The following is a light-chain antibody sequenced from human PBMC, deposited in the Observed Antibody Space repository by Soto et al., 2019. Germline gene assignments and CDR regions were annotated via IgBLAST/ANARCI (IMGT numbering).Light chain of an antibody. V-gene: IGLV1-44*01. CDR3: ATWDDSLNGYV. CDR2: RNN. Sequence: QSVLTQPPSASGTPGQRVTISCSGSSSNIGSNTVSWYQQLPGTASKLLIYRNNQRPSGVPDRFSGSKSGTSASLAISGLQSEDEADYYCATWDDSLNGYVFGTGTKVTVL. J-gene: IGLJ1*01. CDR1: SSNIGSNT.